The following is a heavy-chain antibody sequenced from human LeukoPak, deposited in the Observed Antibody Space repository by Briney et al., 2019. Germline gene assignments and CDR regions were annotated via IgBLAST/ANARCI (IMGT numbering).Heavy chain of an antibody. Sequence: SETLSLTCAVYGGSFSGYYWSWIRQPPGKGLEWIGFIYFSGSTNYNPSLKSRVTISVDTSKNQFSLKLSSVTAADTAVYYCARGRCSGGSCGVVARYFDYWGQGILVTVSS. J-gene: IGHJ4*02. D-gene: IGHD2-15*01. CDR2: IYFSGST. CDR1: GGSFSGYY. CDR3: ARGRCSGGSCGVVARYFDY. V-gene: IGHV4-59*01.